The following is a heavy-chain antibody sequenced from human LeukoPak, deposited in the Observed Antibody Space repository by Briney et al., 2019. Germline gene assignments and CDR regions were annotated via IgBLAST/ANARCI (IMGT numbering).Heavy chain of an antibody. CDR1: GFSFRTYW. D-gene: IGHD3-22*01. V-gene: IGHV3-7*01. CDR2: IKQDGTEI. J-gene: IGHJ4*02. CDR3: ASSNTFYYDSSGYDS. Sequence: GGSLRLSCAASGFSFRTYWMSWVRQAPGKGLEWVANIKQDGTEINYVDSVKGRFTISRDNAKSSLYLQVDSLRAEDTALYYCASSNTFYYDSSGYDSWGQGTLVTVSS.